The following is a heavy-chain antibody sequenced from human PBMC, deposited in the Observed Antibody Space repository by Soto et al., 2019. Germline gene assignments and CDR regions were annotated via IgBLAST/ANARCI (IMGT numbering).Heavy chain of an antibody. J-gene: IGHJ4*02. D-gene: IGHD5-18*01. V-gene: IGHV5-51*01. Sequence: GESLKISCKGSGYISTSYWIGWVRQMPGKGLEWMGIIYPGDSDIRYSPSFQGQVTISADKSINTAYLQWSSLKASDTAMYYCARPAYSYGLNVDSWGQGTPVTVSS. CDR1: GYISTSYW. CDR3: ARPAYSYGLNVDS. CDR2: IYPGDSDI.